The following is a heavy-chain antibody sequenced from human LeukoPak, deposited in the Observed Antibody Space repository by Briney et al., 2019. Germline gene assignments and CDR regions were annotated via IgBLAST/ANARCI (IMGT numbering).Heavy chain of an antibody. Sequence: ASVKVSCKTSGGTFTSYAITWVRQAPGQGLEWMGKIIPISGTTNYAQKFQGRVTFTADESTSTAYMEMSSLRSEDTALYYCARKLRLGGNWFDPWGQGTLVTVSS. J-gene: IGHJ5*02. D-gene: IGHD1-26*01. V-gene: IGHV1-69*13. CDR3: ARKLRLGGNWFDP. CDR2: IIPISGTT. CDR1: GGTFTSYA.